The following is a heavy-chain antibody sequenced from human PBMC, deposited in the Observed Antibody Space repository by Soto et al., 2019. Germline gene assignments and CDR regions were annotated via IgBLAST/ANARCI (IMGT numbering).Heavy chain of an antibody. CDR1: GGSISSSSSY. J-gene: IGHJ6*03. CDR3: ARRPDYGDYWDYYYYMDV. Sequence: SETLSLTCTVSGGSISSSSSYWGWIRQPPGKGLEWIGSIYYRGNTNYNPSLRSRVTISVDTSKNQFSLKLSSVTAADTAVYYCARRPDYGDYWDYYYYMDVWGKGTTVTVSS. D-gene: IGHD4-17*01. V-gene: IGHV4-39*07. CDR2: IYYRGNT.